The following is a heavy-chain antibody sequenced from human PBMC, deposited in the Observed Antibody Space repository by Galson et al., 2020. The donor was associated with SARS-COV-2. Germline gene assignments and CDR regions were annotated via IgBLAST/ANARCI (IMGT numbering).Heavy chain of an antibody. D-gene: IGHD3-10*01. Sequence: ASETLSLTCTVSGGSISSSYYYWGWIRQPPGKGLEWIGSIYSSGSTFYNPSLKSRVTISVDRSKNQMSLRLTSVTAADTAMYYCARVDGAQAFDIWGQGTMVTVAS. CDR3: ARVDGAQAFDI. J-gene: IGHJ3*02. CDR1: GGSISSSYYY. V-gene: IGHV4-39*01. CDR2: IYSSGST.